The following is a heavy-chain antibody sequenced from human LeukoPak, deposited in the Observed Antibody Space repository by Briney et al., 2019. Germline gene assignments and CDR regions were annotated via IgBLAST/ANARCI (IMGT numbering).Heavy chain of an antibody. Sequence: GGSLRLSCAASGFTVSSNYMSWVRQAPGKGLEWVSVIYSGGSTYYADSVKGRLTISRHNSKNTLYLQMNGLRAEDTAVYYCARGLAFDIWGQGTMVTVSS. CDR1: GFTVSSNY. CDR2: IYSGGST. V-gene: IGHV3-53*04. CDR3: ARGLAFDI. J-gene: IGHJ3*02.